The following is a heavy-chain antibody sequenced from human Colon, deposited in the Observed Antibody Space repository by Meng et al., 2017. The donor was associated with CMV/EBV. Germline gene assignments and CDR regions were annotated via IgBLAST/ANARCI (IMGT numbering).Heavy chain of an antibody. J-gene: IGHJ4*02. CDR2: ISPYNGDT. Sequence: QFQLVQSGAEVKKTGASVKFSCKSSGYTFTNFGISWVRQAPGQGLEWMAYISPYNGDTNYAQRFQGRVALTTDTSTSTVYMELGSLTSDDTAMYYCARELARGGYWGQGTLVTVSS. V-gene: IGHV1-18*01. CDR3: ARELARGGY. CDR1: GYTFTNFG.